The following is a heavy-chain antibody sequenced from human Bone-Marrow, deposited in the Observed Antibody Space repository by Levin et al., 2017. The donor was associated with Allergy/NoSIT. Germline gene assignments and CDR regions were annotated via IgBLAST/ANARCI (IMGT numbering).Heavy chain of an antibody. CDR1: GFTFGDYA. CDR3: TRYYYRPYAFDI. D-gene: IGHD3-10*01. CDR2: IRSKTYGGTT. Sequence: PGGSLRLSCTASGFTFGDYAMSWVRQAPGKGLEWIGFIRSKTYGGTTEYAASVKGRFTFSRDDSKSIAYLQLNSLKTEDTAVYYCTRYYYRPYAFDIWGQGTMVTVSS. J-gene: IGHJ3*02. V-gene: IGHV3-49*04.